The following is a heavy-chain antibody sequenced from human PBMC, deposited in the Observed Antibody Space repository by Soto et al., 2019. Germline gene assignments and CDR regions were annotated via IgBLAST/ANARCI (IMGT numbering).Heavy chain of an antibody. CDR1: GYTFTSYD. Sequence: QVQLVQSGAEVTKPGASVKVSCKASGYTFTSYDINWVRQATGQGLEWMGWMSPNSGATGYAQKXXXXXXXXRXXXXXXXXXXXXXXXXXXXXXXXXXTXVDAGVDVWGQGSTVTVSS. D-gene: IGHD1-1*01. V-gene: IGHV1-8*01. J-gene: IGHJ6*02. CDR3: XTXVDAGVDV. CDR2: MSPNSGAT.